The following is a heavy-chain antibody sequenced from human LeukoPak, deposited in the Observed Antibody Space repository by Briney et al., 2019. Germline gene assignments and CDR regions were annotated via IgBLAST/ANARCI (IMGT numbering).Heavy chain of an antibody. Sequence: GGSLRLSCAASGFTFSSYSMNWVSQAPGKGVEGVSYISSSSSTIYYADSVKGRLTISRDNAKNSLYVQMNRLRDEETDVYYCAXAAXYSSSFKYFQHWGQGTLVTVSS. CDR3: AXAAXYSSSFKYFQH. V-gene: IGHV3-48*02. CDR1: GFTFSSYS. D-gene: IGHD6-13*01. J-gene: IGHJ1*01. CDR2: ISSSSSTI.